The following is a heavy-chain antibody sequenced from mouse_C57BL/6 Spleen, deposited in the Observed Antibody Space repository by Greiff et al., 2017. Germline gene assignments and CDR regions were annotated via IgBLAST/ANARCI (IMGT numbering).Heavy chain of an antibody. J-gene: IGHJ3*01. CDR3: ASSITTRAFAY. V-gene: IGHV1-4*01. CDR2: INPSSGYT. CDR1: GYTFTSYT. D-gene: IGHD1-1*01. Sequence: VQLQQSGAELARPGASVKMSCKASGYTFTSYTMHWVKQRPGQGLEWIGYINPSSGYTKYNQKFKDKATLTADKSSSTAYMQLSSLTSEDSAVYYCASSITTRAFAYWGQGTLVTVSA.